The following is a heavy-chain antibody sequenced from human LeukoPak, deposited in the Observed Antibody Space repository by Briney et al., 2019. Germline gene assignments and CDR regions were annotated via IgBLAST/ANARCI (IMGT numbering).Heavy chain of an antibody. D-gene: IGHD2-2*01. CDR2: IYYSGST. J-gene: IGHJ3*02. Sequence: SETLSLTCTVSGGSISSYYWSWIRQPPGKGLEWIGYIYYSGSTNYNPSLKSRVTISVDTSKNQFSLKLSSVTAADTAVYYCARGVVVPAAIRPFDAFDIWGQGTMVTVSS. CDR1: GGSISSYY. CDR3: ARGVVVPAAIRPFDAFDI. V-gene: IGHV4-59*01.